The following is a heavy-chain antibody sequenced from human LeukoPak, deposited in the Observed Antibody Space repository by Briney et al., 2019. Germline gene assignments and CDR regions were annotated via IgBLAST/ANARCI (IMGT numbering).Heavy chain of an antibody. CDR3: ARDAGGPDWFDP. CDR1: SGSISSYY. Sequence: PSETLSLTCTVSSGSISSYYWSWIRQPAGKGLEWIGRISTGGSTNYNPSLRSRVTMSVDTSKNQFSLKLSSVTAADTAVYYCARDAGGPDWFDPWGQGTLVTVSS. V-gene: IGHV4-4*07. D-gene: IGHD2-15*01. J-gene: IGHJ5*02. CDR2: ISTGGST.